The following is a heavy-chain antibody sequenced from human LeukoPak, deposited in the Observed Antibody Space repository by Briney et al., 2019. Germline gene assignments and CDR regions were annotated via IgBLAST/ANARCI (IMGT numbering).Heavy chain of an antibody. Sequence: GGSLRLSCAASGFTFSSYAMSWVRQAPGKGLEWVSAISGSGGSTYYADSVKGRFTISRDNSKNTLYLQMNSLRAEDTAVCYCAKDSFPLYGSGSYYNRAFDYWGQGTLVTVSS. CDR3: AKDSFPLYGSGSYYNRAFDY. V-gene: IGHV3-23*01. CDR1: GFTFSSYA. CDR2: ISGSGGST. D-gene: IGHD3-10*01. J-gene: IGHJ4*02.